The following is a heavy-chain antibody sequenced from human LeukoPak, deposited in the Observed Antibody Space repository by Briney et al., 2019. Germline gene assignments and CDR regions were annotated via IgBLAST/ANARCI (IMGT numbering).Heavy chain of an antibody. J-gene: IGHJ4*02. Sequence: PSETLSLTCTVSGGSISSYYWSWIRQPPGKGLEWIGYMYNSGSTNYNPSLKSRVNISVDTSKNQFSLKLNSVTAADTAVYYCARVSRELMFFDYWGQGSLVTVSS. CDR3: ARVSRELMFFDY. V-gene: IGHV4-59*01. CDR1: GGSISSYY. CDR2: MYNSGST. D-gene: IGHD3-10*02.